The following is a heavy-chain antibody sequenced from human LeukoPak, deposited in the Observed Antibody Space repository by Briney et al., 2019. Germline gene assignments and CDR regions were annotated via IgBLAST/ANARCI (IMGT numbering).Heavy chain of an antibody. D-gene: IGHD2-2*02. CDR1: GGTFSSYA. Sequence: ASVKVSCKASGGTFSSYAISRVRQAPGQGLEWMGGIIPIFGTANYAQKVQGRVTITADKATSTAYMELSSLRSEDTAVYSCARAGIVVVPAARPYVSHPYGNWGQGTLVTVSS. CDR3: ARAGIVVVPAARPYVSHPYGN. V-gene: IGHV1-69*06. CDR2: IIPIFGTA. J-gene: IGHJ4*02.